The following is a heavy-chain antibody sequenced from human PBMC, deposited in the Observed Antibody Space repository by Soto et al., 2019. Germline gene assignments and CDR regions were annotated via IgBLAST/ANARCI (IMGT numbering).Heavy chain of an antibody. J-gene: IGHJ4*02. CDR1: EFIFSTYN. CDR2: INSNSKGI. Sequence: GGSLRLSCVASEFIFSTYNMNRVRQAPGKGLEWISYINSNSKGIYYADSVKGRFTISRDNAKNSLYLQMNSLRDDDTAVYYCARDDFDGRGYVWGQGTLVTVSS. D-gene: IGHD3-22*01. CDR3: ARDDFDGRGYV. V-gene: IGHV3-48*02.